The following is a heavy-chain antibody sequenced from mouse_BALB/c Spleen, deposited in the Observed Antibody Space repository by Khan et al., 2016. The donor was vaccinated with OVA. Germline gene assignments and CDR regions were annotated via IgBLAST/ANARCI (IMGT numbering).Heavy chain of an antibody. Sequence: VELVESGEGLVKPGGSLKVSCAASGFTFSNYAMSWVRQTPEKRLEWVASISSGGSTYYPDSVKGRFTISRDNARNILYLQMSSLRSEDTAMYYCARDYWFVYWGQGTLVTVSA. CDR3: ARDYWFVY. V-gene: IGHV5-6-5*01. J-gene: IGHJ3*01. CDR2: ISSGGST. CDR1: GFTFSNYA.